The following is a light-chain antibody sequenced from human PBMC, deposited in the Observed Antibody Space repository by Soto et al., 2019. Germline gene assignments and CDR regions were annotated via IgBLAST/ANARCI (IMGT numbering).Light chain of an antibody. CDR3: QQYNIYPLT. CDR2: AAS. Sequence: DVQMTQSPSSLSASVGDRVTITCRASQDINSYLAWYQQKPGYAPKSLIYAASSLQTGVPSRFSGSESGTDFTLTISNLQPEDSATYYCQQYNIYPLTFGGGTKVEIK. CDR1: QDINSY. V-gene: IGKV1D-16*01. J-gene: IGKJ4*01.